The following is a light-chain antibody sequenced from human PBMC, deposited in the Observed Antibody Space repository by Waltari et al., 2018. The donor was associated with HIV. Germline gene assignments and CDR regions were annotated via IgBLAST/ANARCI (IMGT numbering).Light chain of an antibody. J-gene: IGLJ1*01. CDR3: ATWDGSLGGAYV. Sequence: QSVLTQPPSASGTPGQSVTISCSGTTSNVGSNFRFWHQQLPGTAPKVLIYRDNRRPSGVPDRFSGSKSGASASLAISGLRSEDEGDYYCATWDGSLGGAYVFGAGTKVSVL. CDR1: TSNVGSNF. CDR2: RDN. V-gene: IGLV1-47*01.